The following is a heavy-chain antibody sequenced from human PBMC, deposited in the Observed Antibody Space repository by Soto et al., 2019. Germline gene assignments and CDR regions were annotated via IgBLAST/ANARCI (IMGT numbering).Heavy chain of an antibody. CDR2: INPNSGGT. Sequence: ASVKVSCKSSGYTFTGYYMHWVRQAPGQGLEWMGWINPNSGGTNYAQKFQGWVTMTRDTSISTAYMELSRLRSDDTAVYYCASGSMVATLGFDIWGQGTMVTVSS. V-gene: IGHV1-2*04. J-gene: IGHJ3*02. D-gene: IGHD5-12*01. CDR1: GYTFTGYY. CDR3: ASGSMVATLGFDI.